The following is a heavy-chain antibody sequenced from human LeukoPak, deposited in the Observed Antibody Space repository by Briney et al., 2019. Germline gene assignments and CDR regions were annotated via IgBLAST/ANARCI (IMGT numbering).Heavy chain of an antibody. CDR1: GYTFTGYY. CDR2: INPNSGGT. J-gene: IGHJ5*02. D-gene: IGHD2-15*01. Sequence: ASVKVSCKASGYTFTGYYMHWVRQAPGQGLEWMGWINPNSGGTNYAQKFQGRVTMTRDTSISTAYMEVRSLRSDDTAVYYCARLSPPIASFCSGGTCYSGGFDPWGQGTLVTVSS. CDR3: ARLSPPIASFCSGGTCYSGGFDP. V-gene: IGHV1-2*02.